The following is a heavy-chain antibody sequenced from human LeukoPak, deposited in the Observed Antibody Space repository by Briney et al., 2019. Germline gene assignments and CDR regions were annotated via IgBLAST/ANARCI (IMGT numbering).Heavy chain of an antibody. CDR3: ARAGVGARNRYWFDP. D-gene: IGHD1-26*01. CDR2: IIPIFGTA. V-gene: IGHV1-69*13. Sequence: ASVKVSCKASGGTFSSYAISWVRQAPGQGLEWMGGIIPIFGTANYAQKFQGRVTITADESTSTAYMELRSLRSDDTAVYYCARAGVGARNRYWFDPWGQGTLVTVSS. J-gene: IGHJ5*02. CDR1: GGTFSSYA.